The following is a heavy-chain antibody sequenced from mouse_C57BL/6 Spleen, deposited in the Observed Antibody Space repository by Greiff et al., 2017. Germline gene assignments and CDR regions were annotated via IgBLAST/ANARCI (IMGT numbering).Heavy chain of an antibody. Sequence: EVQLQQSGPVLVKPGASVKMSCKASGYTFTDYYMNWVKQSHGKSLEWIGVINPYNGGPSYNQKFKGKATLTVAKSSSTAYMGLNSLTSEDSAVYYCARSYYGRGAMDYWGQGTSVTVSS. D-gene: IGHD1-1*01. CDR2: INPYNGGP. CDR3: ARSYYGRGAMDY. J-gene: IGHJ4*01. V-gene: IGHV1-19*01. CDR1: GYTFTDYY.